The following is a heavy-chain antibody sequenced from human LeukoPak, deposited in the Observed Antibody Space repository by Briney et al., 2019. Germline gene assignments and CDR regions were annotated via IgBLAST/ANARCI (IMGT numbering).Heavy chain of an antibody. J-gene: IGHJ3*02. V-gene: IGHV4-59*12. CDR2: INYSGST. CDR1: GGSFSTYY. CDR3: ARRRLLGAFDI. Sequence: PSETLSLTCTVSGGSFSTYYWSWIRQPPGKGLEWIGYINYSGSTTYSPSLKSRVTISVDTSKSQFSLKLSSVTAADTAVYYCARRRLLGAFDIWGQGTMVTVSS. D-gene: IGHD4-17*01.